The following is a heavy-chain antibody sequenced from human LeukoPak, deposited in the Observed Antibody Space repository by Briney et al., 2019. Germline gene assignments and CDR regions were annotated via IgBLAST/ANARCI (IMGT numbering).Heavy chain of an antibody. J-gene: IGHJ4*02. CDR2: IKSKTDGGTT. D-gene: IGHD2-15*01. Sequence: GGSLRLSCAASRLTFSNAWMSWVRQAPGKGLEWVGRIKSKTDGGTTDYAAPVKGRFPISRDDSKNTLYLQMNSLRAEDTAVYYCARDGPLSSTYYFDYWGQGTLVTVSS. V-gene: IGHV3-15*01. CDR3: ARDGPLSSTYYFDY. CDR1: RLTFSNAW.